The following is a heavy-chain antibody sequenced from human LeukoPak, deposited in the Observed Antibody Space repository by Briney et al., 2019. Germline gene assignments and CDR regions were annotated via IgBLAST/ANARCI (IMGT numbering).Heavy chain of an antibody. J-gene: IGHJ6*03. Sequence: PSETLSLTCAVYGGSFSGYYWSWIRQPPGKGLEWIGEINHSGSTNYNPSLKSRVTISVDTSKNQFSLKLSSVTAADTAVYYCARAATIGYYYYYMDVWGKGTTVTVSS. D-gene: IGHD5-24*01. CDR2: INHSGST. CDR3: ARAATIGYYYYYMDV. CDR1: GGSFSGYY. V-gene: IGHV4-34*01.